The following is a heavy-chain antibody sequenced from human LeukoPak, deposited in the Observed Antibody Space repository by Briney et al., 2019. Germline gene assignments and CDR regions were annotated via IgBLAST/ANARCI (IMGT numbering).Heavy chain of an antibody. CDR3: ARVRVGAKVGATTVLGY. Sequence: ASVKVSCKASGYTFTDYYMHWGRQAPGQALEWMGWINPNSGGTNYAQKFQGRVTMTRDTSISTAYMELSRLRSDDTAVYYCARVRVGAKVGATTVLGYWGQGTLVTVSS. CDR2: INPNSGGT. D-gene: IGHD1-26*01. J-gene: IGHJ4*02. V-gene: IGHV1-2*02. CDR1: GYTFTDYY.